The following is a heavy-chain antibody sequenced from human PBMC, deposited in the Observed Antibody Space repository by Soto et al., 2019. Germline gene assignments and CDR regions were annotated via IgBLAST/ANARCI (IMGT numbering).Heavy chain of an antibody. J-gene: IGHJ4*02. D-gene: IGHD3-22*01. V-gene: IGHV1-18*01. CDR3: ARAGHYYDSSGYAK. CDR1: GYTFATSG. Sequence: QVKLVQSGTEVKKPGASMKVSCKASGYTFATSGISWVRQAPGQGLEWMGWISAYNGNTNYEQKLQERVTMTTATSTSTAYLEPRSLRSDDTAVYYCARAGHYYDSSGYAKWGQGTLVTVSS. CDR2: ISAYNGNT.